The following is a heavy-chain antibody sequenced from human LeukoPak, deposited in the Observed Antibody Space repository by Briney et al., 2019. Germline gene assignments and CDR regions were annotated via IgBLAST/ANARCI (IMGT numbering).Heavy chain of an antibody. V-gene: IGHV4-30-2*01. CDR1: GVSITSGGYS. CDR3: ALLRLGELSGVDY. Sequence: SETLSLTCAVSGVSITSGGYSWSWIRQPPGEGLEWIGYIYHSGSTYYNPSLKSRVTISVDRSKNQFSLKLSSVTAADTAVYYCALLRLGELSGVDYWGQGTLVTVSS. CDR2: IYHSGST. D-gene: IGHD3-16*02. J-gene: IGHJ4*02.